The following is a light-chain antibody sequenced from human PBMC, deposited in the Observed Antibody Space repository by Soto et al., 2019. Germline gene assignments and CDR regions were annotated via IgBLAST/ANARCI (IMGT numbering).Light chain of an antibody. CDR1: SVDVGGYYY. V-gene: IGLV2-14*01. Sequence: ALTQPASVSGSPGQSITISCTGTSVDVGGYYYVSWYQQLPGKAPKLMISEVSNRPSGVSNRFSGSKSGNTASLTISGLQAEDEADYYCSSYTAGGTIFGTGTKVTVL. CDR3: SSYTAGGTI. J-gene: IGLJ1*01. CDR2: EVS.